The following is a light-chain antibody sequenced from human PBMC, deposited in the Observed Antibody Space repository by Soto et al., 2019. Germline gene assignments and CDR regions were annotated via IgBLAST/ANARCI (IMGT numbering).Light chain of an antibody. CDR2: RTS. Sequence: EIVMTQSPATLSLSPGERANLSCRASQGISGHLAWYQQKPGQAPRLLMYRTSTRATGIPARFSGSGSGTEFTLTISSLQSEDFAVYYCQQYNDWPLWTFGQGTKVEIK. CDR3: QQYNDWPLWT. CDR1: QGISGH. J-gene: IGKJ1*01. V-gene: IGKV3-15*01.